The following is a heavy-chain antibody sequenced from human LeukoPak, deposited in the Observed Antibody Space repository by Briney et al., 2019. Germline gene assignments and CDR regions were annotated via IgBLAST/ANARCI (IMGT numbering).Heavy chain of an antibody. CDR1: GFTFDDYA. Sequence: PGGSLRLSCAASGFTFDDYAMHWVRQAPGKGLEWVSGISWNSGSIGYADSVKGRFTISRDNAKNSLYLQMNSLRAEDTAVYYCARGIKYSSSLFDYWGQGTLVTVSS. D-gene: IGHD6-13*01. CDR3: ARGIKYSSSLFDY. J-gene: IGHJ4*02. V-gene: IGHV3-9*01. CDR2: ISWNSGSI.